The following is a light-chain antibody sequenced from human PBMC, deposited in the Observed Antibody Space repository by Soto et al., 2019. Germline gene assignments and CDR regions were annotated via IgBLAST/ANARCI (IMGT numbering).Light chain of an antibody. CDR2: DVS. V-gene: IGLV2-14*03. CDR3: SSYTTSSTYV. J-gene: IGLJ1*01. CDR1: SSDVGGYSY. Sequence: QSALTQRASVSGSPGQSITISCTGTSSDVGGYSYISWYQHNPGRAPKLMIYDVSNRPSGVSDRFSGSKFGNTASLTISRLQAEDEADYYCSSYTTSSTYVFGSGTKVTVL.